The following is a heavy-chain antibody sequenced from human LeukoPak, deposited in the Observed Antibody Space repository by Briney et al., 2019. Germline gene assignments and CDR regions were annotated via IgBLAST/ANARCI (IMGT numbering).Heavy chain of an antibody. Sequence: ASVKVSCKASVYTFTVSYVYWVRQAPGQGLEWMGWINPNSGGTNYAQRFQGRVTMTRDRSINTAYMELSRLRSDDTAVYYCATSAWGYYWGQGTLVIVSS. CDR1: VYTFTVSY. CDR3: ATSAWGYY. V-gene: IGHV1-2*02. CDR2: INPNSGGT. J-gene: IGHJ4*02. D-gene: IGHD3-16*01.